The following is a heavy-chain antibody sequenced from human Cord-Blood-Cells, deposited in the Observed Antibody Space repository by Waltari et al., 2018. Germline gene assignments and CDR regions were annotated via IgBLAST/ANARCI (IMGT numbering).Heavy chain of an antibody. Sequence: QVQLQQWGAGLLKPSETLSLTCAVSGGSFSRYYWSWIRQPPGKGLEWIGEINHSGSTNYNPSLKSRVTISVDTSKNQFSLKLSSVTAADTAVYYCARIQGRIAAAANWFDPWGQGTLVTVSS. D-gene: IGHD6-13*01. J-gene: IGHJ5*02. CDR3: ARIQGRIAAAANWFDP. CDR2: INHSGST. V-gene: IGHV4-34*01. CDR1: GGSFSRYY.